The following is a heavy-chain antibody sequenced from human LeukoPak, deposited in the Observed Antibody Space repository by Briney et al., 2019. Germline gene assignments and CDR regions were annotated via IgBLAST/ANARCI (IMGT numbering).Heavy chain of an antibody. CDR3: AKDMWGRFGELY. Sequence: GGSLRLSCAASGFTVSSNYMSWVRQAPGKGLEWVSVIYSGGSTYYADSVKGRFTISRDNSKNTLYLQMNSLRAEDTAVYYCAKDMWGRFGELYWGQGTLVTVSS. D-gene: IGHD3-10*01. V-gene: IGHV3-53*01. CDR2: IYSGGST. J-gene: IGHJ4*02. CDR1: GFTVSSNY.